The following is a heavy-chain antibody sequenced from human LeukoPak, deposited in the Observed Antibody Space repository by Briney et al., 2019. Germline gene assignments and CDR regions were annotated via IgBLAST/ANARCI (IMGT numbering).Heavy chain of an antibody. J-gene: IGHJ6*03. CDR3: ARDATAARPPDYYYYYMDV. V-gene: IGHV1-69*06. D-gene: IGHD6-6*01. Sequence: AASVKVSCKASGGTFSSYAISWVRQAPGQGLEWMGGIIPIFGTANYAQKFQGRVTITADKSTSTAYMELSSLRSEDTAVYYCARDATAARPPDYYYYYMDVWGKGTTVTVSS. CDR2: IIPIFGTA. CDR1: GGTFSSYA.